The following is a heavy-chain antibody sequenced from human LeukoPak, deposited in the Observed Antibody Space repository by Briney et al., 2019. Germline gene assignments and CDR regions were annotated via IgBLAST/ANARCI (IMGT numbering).Heavy chain of an antibody. J-gene: IGHJ6*02. V-gene: IGHV4-38-2*02. CDR3: ARVPEDYYYGMDV. CDR2: IYYSGST. Sequence: SETLSLTCTVSGYSISNGYYWGWIRQPPGKGLEWIGSIYYSGSTYYNPSLKSRVTISVDTSKNQFSLKLSSVTAADTAVYYCARVPEDYYYGMDVWGQGTTVTVSS. CDR1: GYSISNGYY.